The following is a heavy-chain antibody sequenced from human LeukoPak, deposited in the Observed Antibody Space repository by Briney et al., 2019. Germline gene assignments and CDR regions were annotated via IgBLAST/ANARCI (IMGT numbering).Heavy chain of an antibody. CDR2: IKSKTDGGTT. Sequence: GGSLRLSCAASGFTFSNAWMSWVRQAPGKGLEWVGPIKSKTDGGTTDYAAPVKGRFTISRDDSKNTLYLQMNSLKTEDTAVYYCTTAMISSGRKYYFDYWGQGTLVTVSS. V-gene: IGHV3-15*01. CDR3: TTAMISSGRKYYFDY. CDR1: GFTFSNAW. J-gene: IGHJ4*02. D-gene: IGHD3-22*01.